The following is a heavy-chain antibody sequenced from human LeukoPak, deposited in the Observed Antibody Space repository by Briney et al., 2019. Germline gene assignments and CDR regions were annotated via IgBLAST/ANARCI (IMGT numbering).Heavy chain of an antibody. D-gene: IGHD3-10*01. CDR1: GGSISSYY. CDR2: IYYSGST. V-gene: IGHV4-59*01. CDR3: ARVKRIGEGYYGSGNPHAFDI. Sequence: PSETLSLTCTVSGGSISSYYWSWIRQPPGKGLEWIGYIYYSGSTNYNPSLKSRVTISVDTSKNQFSLKLSSVTAADTAVYYCARVKRIGEGYYGSGNPHAFDIWGQGTMVTVSS. J-gene: IGHJ3*02.